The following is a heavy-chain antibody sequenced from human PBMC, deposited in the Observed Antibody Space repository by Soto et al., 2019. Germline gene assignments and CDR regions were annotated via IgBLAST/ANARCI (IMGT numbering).Heavy chain of an antibody. V-gene: IGHV1-69*06. CDR2: SIATYGAT. D-gene: IGHD3-3*02. Sequence: GASVKVSWKACGDAVSSDAISWVRHDPKQGLEWMGGSIATYGATNYAQKFQGRFKITADKSTSTAYMELSSLRSEETAGYYCASAFFAGVWRVRFLVSCFDNWGEGALVTVPS. J-gene: IGHJ4*02. CDR3: ASAFFAGVWRVRFLVSCFDN. CDR1: GDAVSSDA.